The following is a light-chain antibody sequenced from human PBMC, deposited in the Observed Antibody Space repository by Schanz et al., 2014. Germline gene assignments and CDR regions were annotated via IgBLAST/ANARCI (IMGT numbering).Light chain of an antibody. V-gene: IGKV1-39*01. J-gene: IGKJ3*01. CDR3: QQYQTYGGT. CDR2: AAS. Sequence: DIQMTQSPSSLSASVGARVTITCRASQSISSYLNWYQQKPGKAPKLLIYAASSLQSGVPSRFSGSGSGTDFTLTISSLQPEDFATYYCQQYQTYGGTFGPGTKVDV. CDR1: QSISSY.